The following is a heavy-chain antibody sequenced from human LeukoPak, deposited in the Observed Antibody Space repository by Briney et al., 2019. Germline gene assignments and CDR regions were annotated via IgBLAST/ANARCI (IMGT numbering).Heavy chain of an antibody. CDR1: GYTFTSYY. Sequence: ASVEVSCKASGYTFTSYYMHWVRQAPGQGLEWMGIINPSGGSTSYAQKFQGRVTMTRDMSTSTVYMELSSLRSEDTAVYYCASELWFGAQGAFDIWGQGTMVTVSS. D-gene: IGHD3-10*01. J-gene: IGHJ3*02. CDR3: ASELWFGAQGAFDI. CDR2: INPSGGST. V-gene: IGHV1-46*01.